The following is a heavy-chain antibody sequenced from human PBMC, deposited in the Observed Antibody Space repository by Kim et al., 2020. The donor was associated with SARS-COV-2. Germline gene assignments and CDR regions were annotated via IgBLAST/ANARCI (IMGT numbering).Heavy chain of an antibody. CDR1: GFTFDDYA. CDR2: ISWNSGSI. J-gene: IGHJ4*02. Sequence: SLRLSCAASGFTFDDYAMHWVRQAPGKGLEWVSGISWNSGSIGYADSVKGRFTISRDNAKNSLYLQMNSLRAEDTALYYCAKDKSLGSGSYTFDYWGQ. D-gene: IGHD3-10*01. V-gene: IGHV3-9*01. CDR3: AKDKSLGSGSYTFDY.